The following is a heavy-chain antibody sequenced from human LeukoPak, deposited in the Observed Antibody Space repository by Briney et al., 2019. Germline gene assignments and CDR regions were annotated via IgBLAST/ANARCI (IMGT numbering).Heavy chain of an antibody. CDR1: RFTFSSYW. CDR2: INSDGSST. D-gene: IGHD1-26*01. Sequence: PGGSLRLSCAASRFTFSSYWMHWVRQAPGKGLVWVSRINSDGSSTSYADSVKGRFTISRDNAKNTLYLQMNSLRAEDTAVYYCARRYSGSYYDFDYWGQGTLVTVSS. V-gene: IGHV3-74*01. J-gene: IGHJ4*02. CDR3: ARRYSGSYYDFDY.